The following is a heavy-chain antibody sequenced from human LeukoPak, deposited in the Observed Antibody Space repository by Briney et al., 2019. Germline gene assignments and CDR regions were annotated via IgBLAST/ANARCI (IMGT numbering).Heavy chain of an antibody. CDR2: INPSGGST. D-gene: IGHD2-21*02. V-gene: IGHV1-46*01. CDR3: ATRDWGVVTAHAFDI. CDR1: GYTFTSYY. Sequence: GASVKVSCKASGYTFTSYYMHWVRQAPGQGLEWMGIINPSGGSTSYAQKFQGRATMTRNTSTSTVYMELSSLRSEDTAVYYCATRDWGVVTAHAFDIWGQGTMVTVSS. J-gene: IGHJ3*02.